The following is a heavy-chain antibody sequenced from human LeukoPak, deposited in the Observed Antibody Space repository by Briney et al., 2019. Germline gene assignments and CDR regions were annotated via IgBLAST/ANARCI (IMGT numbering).Heavy chain of an antibody. CDR2: IYYSGST. D-gene: IGHD3-22*01. V-gene: IGHV4-39*01. CDR3: ARTEKTSSGYYEAAFDI. J-gene: IGHJ3*02. Sequence: PSETLSLTCTVSGGSISSSSYYWGWIRQPPGKGLEWIGSIYYSGSTYYNPSLKSRVTISVDTSKNQFSLKLSSVTAADTAVYYCARTEKTSSGYYEAAFDIWAKGQWSPSLQ. CDR1: GGSISSSSYY.